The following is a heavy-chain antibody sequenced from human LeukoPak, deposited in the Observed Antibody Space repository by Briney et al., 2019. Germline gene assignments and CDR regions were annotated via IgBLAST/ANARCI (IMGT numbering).Heavy chain of an antibody. CDR2: IYHSGST. Sequence: SETLSLTCAVYGVSFSGYYWGWIRQPPGKGLEWIGSIYHSGSTYYNPSLKSRVTISVDTSKNQFSLKLSSVTAADTAVYYCARDLLYGSGSYYIDWYYYYYMDVWGKGTTVTVSS. J-gene: IGHJ6*03. D-gene: IGHD3-10*01. CDR3: ARDLLYGSGSYYIDWYYYYYMDV. CDR1: GVSFSGYY. V-gene: IGHV4-38-2*02.